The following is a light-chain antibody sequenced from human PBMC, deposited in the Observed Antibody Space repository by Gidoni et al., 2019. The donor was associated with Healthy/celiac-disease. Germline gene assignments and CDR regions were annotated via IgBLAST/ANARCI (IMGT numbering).Light chain of an antibody. V-gene: IGLV3-1*01. CDR2: QDS. CDR1: KLGDKY. CDR3: QAWDSSTVV. J-gene: IGLJ2*01. Sequence: SYELTQPPSVSVSPGQTASITCSGDKLGDKYACCYQQKPGQSPVLVIYQDSKRPAGTPERFSGSTSGNTATLTISGTQAMDEADYYCQAWDSSTVVFGGGTKLTVL.